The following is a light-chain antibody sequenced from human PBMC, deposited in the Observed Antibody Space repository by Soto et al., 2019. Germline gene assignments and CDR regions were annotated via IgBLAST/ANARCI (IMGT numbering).Light chain of an antibody. V-gene: IGKV3-20*01. CDR1: QSVSSRY. CDR3: QQYDDSIT. J-gene: IGKJ5*01. Sequence: EIVLTQSPDTLSLSPGESATLSCRASQSVSSRYLAWYQQKPGQAPRLLIYGASNRATGIPDRFSGSGSGTDFTLTISRLEPEDFAVFYCQQYDDSITFGQGTRLEIE. CDR2: GAS.